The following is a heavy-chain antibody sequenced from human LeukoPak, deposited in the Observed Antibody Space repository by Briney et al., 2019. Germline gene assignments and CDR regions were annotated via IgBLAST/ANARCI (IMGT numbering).Heavy chain of an antibody. CDR2: ISYDGSNK. CDR3: ARDLRDSSGLDY. Sequence: GGSLRLSCAASGFTFSSYAMHWVRQAPGKGLEWVAVISYDGSNKYYPDSVKGRFTISRDNSKNTLYLQMNSLRAEDTAVYYCARDLRDSSGLDYWGQGTLVTVSS. J-gene: IGHJ4*02. D-gene: IGHD6-19*01. V-gene: IGHV3-30*04. CDR1: GFTFSSYA.